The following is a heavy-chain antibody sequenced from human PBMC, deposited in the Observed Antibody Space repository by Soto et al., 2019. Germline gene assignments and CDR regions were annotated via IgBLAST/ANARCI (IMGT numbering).Heavy chain of an antibody. CDR3: ATLDKAMVIAYGMDV. V-gene: IGHV5-51*01. J-gene: IGHJ6*02. Sequence: GESLKISCKGSGYSFTSYWIGWVRQMPGKGLEWMGIIYPGDSDTRYSPSFQGQVTISADKSISTAYLQWSSLKASDTAMYYCATLDKAMVIAYGMDVSGQGTTLTVYS. CDR1: GYSFTSYW. CDR2: IYPGDSDT. D-gene: IGHD5-18*01.